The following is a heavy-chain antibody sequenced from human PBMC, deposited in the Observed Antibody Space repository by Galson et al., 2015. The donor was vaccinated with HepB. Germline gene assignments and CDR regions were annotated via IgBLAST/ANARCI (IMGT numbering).Heavy chain of an antibody. D-gene: IGHD3-10*01. CDR2: ISYDGSYK. V-gene: IGHV3-30*04. CDR3: ARGPQVLLWFGELELDY. J-gene: IGHJ4*02. Sequence: SLRLSCAASGFSFSSYAMHWVRQAPGKGLEWVAIISYDGSYKYFADSVKGRFTISRDNSMNTLYLQMNSLRAEDTALYYCARGPQVLLWFGELELDYWGQGTLVAVSS. CDR1: GFSFSSYA.